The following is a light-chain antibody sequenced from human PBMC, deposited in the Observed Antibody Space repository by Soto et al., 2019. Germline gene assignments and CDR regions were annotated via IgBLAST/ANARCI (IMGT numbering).Light chain of an antibody. J-gene: IGLJ2*01. CDR2: SSS. CDR1: ASNIGSNP. Sequence: QSVVTQPPSASGTPGQRVTISCSGSASNIGSNPVNWYQHLPGTAPKLLIYSSSHQPSGVPDRFSGSKSGTSASLAISGLQSGDEDDYYCAAWDVSLNVVVFGGGTKLTVL. CDR3: AAWDVSLNVVV. V-gene: IGLV1-44*01.